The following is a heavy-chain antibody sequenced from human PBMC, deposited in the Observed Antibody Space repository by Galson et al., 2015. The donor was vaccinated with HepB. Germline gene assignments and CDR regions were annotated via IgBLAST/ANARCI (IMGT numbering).Heavy chain of an antibody. CDR2: IIPIFGRA. Sequence: SVKVSCKASGGTFSSYVISWMRQAPGQGLEWMGGIIPIFGRANYAQKFQGRVTITADESTGTAYMELSGLRSEDTAVYYCARRPNYYDKSLDHWGQGTLVTVSS. CDR3: ARRPNYYDKSLDH. V-gene: IGHV1-69*13. J-gene: IGHJ4*02. CDR1: GGTFSSYV. D-gene: IGHD3-22*01.